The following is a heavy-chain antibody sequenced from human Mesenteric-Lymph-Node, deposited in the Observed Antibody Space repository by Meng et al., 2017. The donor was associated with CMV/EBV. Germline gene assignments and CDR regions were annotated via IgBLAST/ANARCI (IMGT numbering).Heavy chain of an antibody. CDR2: INSDGSSR. Sequence: LSCVASEFPVTTYWMRWVRQAPGKGLVWVSRINSDGSSRSYADSVKGRFTISRDNAKNTLYLQMNSLRAEDTGVYYCARVLQLWPQVWGQGTLVTVSS. V-gene: IGHV3-74*01. CDR3: ARVLQLWPQV. J-gene: IGHJ4*02. D-gene: IGHD5-18*01. CDR1: EFPVTTYW.